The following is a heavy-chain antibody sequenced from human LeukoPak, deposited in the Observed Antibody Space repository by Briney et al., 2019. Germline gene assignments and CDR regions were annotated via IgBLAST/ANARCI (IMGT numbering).Heavy chain of an antibody. CDR2: IYHSGST. Sequence: SETLSLTCAVSGGSISSSNWWSWVRQPPGKGLEWIGEIYHSGSTYYSPSLKSRVTISVDRSKNQFSLKLSSVTAADTAVYYCARGSRIAAAGIFAPTYYYFDYWGQGTLVTVSS. V-gene: IGHV4-4*02. J-gene: IGHJ4*02. CDR1: GGSISSSNW. D-gene: IGHD6-13*01. CDR3: ARGSRIAAAGIFAPTYYYFDY.